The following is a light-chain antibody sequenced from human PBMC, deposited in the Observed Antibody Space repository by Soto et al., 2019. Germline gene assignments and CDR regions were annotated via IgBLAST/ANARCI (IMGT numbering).Light chain of an antibody. CDR2: GAS. V-gene: IGKV3-15*01. Sequence: EIVMTQSPATLSVSPGESATLSCRASQSISSELAWYQQKPGQPPRLLIYGASTRATGVPARFTGSGSGSDFTLTISGLQPADFAVYYCQQGHNWPLTFGQGTRLEI. CDR1: QSISSE. CDR3: QQGHNWPLT. J-gene: IGKJ2*01.